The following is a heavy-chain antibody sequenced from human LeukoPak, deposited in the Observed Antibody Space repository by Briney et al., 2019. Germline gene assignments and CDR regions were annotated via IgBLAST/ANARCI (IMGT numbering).Heavy chain of an antibody. CDR2: ISYDGSNK. V-gene: IGHV3-30-3*01. CDR3: AKDPGYSGYEPEDWYFDL. D-gene: IGHD5-12*01. J-gene: IGHJ2*01. CDR1: GFTFSSYA. Sequence: GRSLRLSCAASGFTFSSYAMHWVRQAPGKGLEWVAVISYDGSNKYYADSVKGRFTISRDNSKNTLYLQMNSLRAEDTAVYYCAKDPGYSGYEPEDWYFDLWGRGTLVTVSS.